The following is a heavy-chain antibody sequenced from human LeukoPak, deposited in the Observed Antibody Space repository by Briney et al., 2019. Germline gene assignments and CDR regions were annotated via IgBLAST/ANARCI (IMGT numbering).Heavy chain of an antibody. CDR2: IYTGGNT. CDR3: ARDRPGGGELDFDY. J-gene: IGHJ4*02. CDR1: GFTVSTNY. V-gene: IGHV3-53*04. Sequence: GGSLRLSCAASGFTVSTNYMSWVRQAPGKGLEWVAVIYTGGNTDYAESVEGRFTISRHNPKNTLYLQMNSLRADDTAVYYCARDRPGGGELDFDYWGQGTLVTVSS. D-gene: IGHD3-10*01.